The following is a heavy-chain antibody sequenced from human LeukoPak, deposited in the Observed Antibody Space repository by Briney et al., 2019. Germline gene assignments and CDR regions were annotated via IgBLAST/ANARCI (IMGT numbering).Heavy chain of an antibody. D-gene: IGHD6-6*01. CDR2: IYYSGST. CDR3: ARESGIAARPTYYYYYYMDV. V-gene: IGHV4-39*07. J-gene: IGHJ6*03. Sequence: SETLSLTCTVSGGSISSSSYYWGWIRQPPGKGLEWIGSIYYSGSTYYNPSLKSRVTISVDTSKNQFSLKLSSVTAADTAVCYCARESGIAARPTYYYYYYMDVWGKGTTVTVSS. CDR1: GGSISSSSYY.